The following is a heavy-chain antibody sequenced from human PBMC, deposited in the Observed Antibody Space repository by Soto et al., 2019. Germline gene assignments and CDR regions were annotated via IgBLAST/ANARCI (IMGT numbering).Heavy chain of an antibody. D-gene: IGHD1-26*01. CDR1: GFSLSTLGMS. Sequence: SGPTLVNPTQTLTLTCSFSGFSLSTLGMSVSWIRQPPGKALEWLALIDWEDEKYFSTSLQTSLSIFKDSSKSHVLLTITNVGPLDSATYFCARVSGSFQKGFDSWGQGTLVTVSS. J-gene: IGHJ4*02. V-gene: IGHV2-70*01. CDR2: IDWEDEK. CDR3: ARVSGSFQKGFDS.